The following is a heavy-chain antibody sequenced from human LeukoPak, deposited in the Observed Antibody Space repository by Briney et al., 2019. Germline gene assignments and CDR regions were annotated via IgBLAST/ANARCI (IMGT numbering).Heavy chain of an antibody. CDR1: GGSISSYH. D-gene: IGHD1-7*01. CDR3: ARGRYNWNYDY. CDR2: IYYSGST. V-gene: IGHV4-59*01. Sequence: PSETLSLTCTVSGGSISSYHWSWIRQPPGKGLEWIGYIYYSGSTNYNPSLKSRVTISVDTSKNQFSLKLSSVTAADTAVYYCARGRYNWNYDYWGQGTLVTVSS. J-gene: IGHJ4*02.